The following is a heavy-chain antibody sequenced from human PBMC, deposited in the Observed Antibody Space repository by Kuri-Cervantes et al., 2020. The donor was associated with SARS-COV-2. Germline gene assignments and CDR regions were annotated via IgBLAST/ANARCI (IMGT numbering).Heavy chain of an antibody. CDR2: IYYSGST. J-gene: IGHJ5*02. Sequence: SETLSLTCTVSGGSISSYYWNWIRQPPGKGLEWIGYIYYSGSTNYNPSLKSRVTISVDMSKNQFSLKLSSVTAADTAVCYCARGITIFGVVMDLGWFDPWGQGTLVTVSS. V-gene: IGHV4-59*01. CDR1: GGSISSYY. D-gene: IGHD3-3*01. CDR3: ARGITIFGVVMDLGWFDP.